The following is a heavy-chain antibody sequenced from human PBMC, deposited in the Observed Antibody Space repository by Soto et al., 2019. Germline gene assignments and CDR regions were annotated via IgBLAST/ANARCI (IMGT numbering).Heavy chain of an antibody. J-gene: IGHJ4*02. Sequence: SETLSLTCAVYGGSFSGYCWSWIRQPPGKGLEWIGEINHSGSTNYNPSLKSRVTISVDTSKNQFSLKLSSVTAADTAVYYCARSSPFLDIVVVPAAHPSFDYWGQGTLVTVSS. CDR1: GGSFSGYC. CDR3: ARSSPFLDIVVVPAAHPSFDY. D-gene: IGHD2-2*03. CDR2: INHSGST. V-gene: IGHV4-34*01.